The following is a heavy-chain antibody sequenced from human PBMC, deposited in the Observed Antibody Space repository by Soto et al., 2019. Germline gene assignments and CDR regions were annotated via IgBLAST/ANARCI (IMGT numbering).Heavy chain of an antibody. D-gene: IGHD1-7*01. Sequence: EVQLVDSGGGLVQPGGSLRLSCAASEFTFRSYWMHWVRQSPGKGLVWVSRISGDGSSTNYADSVKGRFTISRDNAKNTVYLQIDSLRAEDPAVYYCARSLPGTYGAFDLWGQGTMVTVSS. J-gene: IGHJ3*01. CDR2: ISGDGSST. CDR3: ARSLPGTYGAFDL. CDR1: EFTFRSYW. V-gene: IGHV3-74*01.